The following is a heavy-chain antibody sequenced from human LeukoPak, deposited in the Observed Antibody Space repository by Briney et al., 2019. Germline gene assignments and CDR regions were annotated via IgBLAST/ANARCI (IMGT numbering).Heavy chain of an antibody. CDR3: ARLTWDLPPGGLYYNYYIDV. V-gene: IGHV4-34*01. CDR2: ISHSGGA. Sequence: SETLSRTCAVYGGSLSSYYWTRVRQPPGKGLEWIGEISHSGGANYSPSLKSRVTISLDTSKNQFSLRLTSVTAADTAVYYCARLTWDLPPGGLYYNYYIDVWDKGATVTVSS. D-gene: IGHD1-26*01. J-gene: IGHJ6*03. CDR1: GGSLSSYY.